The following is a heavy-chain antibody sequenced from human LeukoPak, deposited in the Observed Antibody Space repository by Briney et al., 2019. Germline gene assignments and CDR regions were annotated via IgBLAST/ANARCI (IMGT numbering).Heavy chain of an antibody. Sequence: ASVKVSCKVSGYTLTELSMHWVRQAPGKGLEWMGGFDPEDGETIYAQKFQGRVTMTEDTSTDTAYMELSSLRSEDTAVYYCAIASFGGRWLQSGRDGSDAFDIWGKGTMVTVSS. CDR1: GYTLTELS. CDR2: FDPEDGET. V-gene: IGHV1-24*01. CDR3: AIASFGGRWLQSGRDGSDAFDI. J-gene: IGHJ3*02. D-gene: IGHD5-24*01.